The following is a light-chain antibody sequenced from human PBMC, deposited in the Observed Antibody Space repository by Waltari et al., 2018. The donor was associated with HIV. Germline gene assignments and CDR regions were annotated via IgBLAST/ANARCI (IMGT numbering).Light chain of an antibody. CDR3: QAWDSSTYV. J-gene: IGLJ1*01. Sequence: SYELTQPPSVSVSPGQTASITCSGDKLGDNYACWYQQKPGQSPVLVIYQDGKRPSGIPERFSGSNSGNTATLTISGTQAMDEADYYCQAWDSSTYVFGTGTKVTVL. CDR2: QDG. CDR1: KLGDNY. V-gene: IGLV3-1*01.